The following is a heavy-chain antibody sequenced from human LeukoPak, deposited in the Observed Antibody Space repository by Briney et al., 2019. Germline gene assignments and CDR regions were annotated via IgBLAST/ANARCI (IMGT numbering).Heavy chain of an antibody. CDR2: IYTSGST. V-gene: IGHV4-4*07. D-gene: IGHD3-22*01. J-gene: IGHJ3*02. CDR1: GGSISSYY. Sequence: SETLSLTCTVSGGSISSYYWSWIRQPAGKGLEWIGRIYTSGSTNYNPSLKSRVTMTVDTSKNQFSLKLSSVTAADTAVYYCARRITMIVVVAYDAFDIWGQGTMVTVSS. CDR3: ARRITMIVVVAYDAFDI.